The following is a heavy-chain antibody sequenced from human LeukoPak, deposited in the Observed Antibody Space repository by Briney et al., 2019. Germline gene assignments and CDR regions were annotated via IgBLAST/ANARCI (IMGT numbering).Heavy chain of an antibody. CDR2: IYYSGST. D-gene: IGHD2-15*01. J-gene: IGHJ3*02. Sequence: SETLSLTCTVSGGSITSYYWSWIRQPPGKGLEWIGYIYYSGSTNYNPSLTSRVTISVDTSKNQFSLNLSSVSAADTAVYYCARQGSGGRAFDIWGPGTMVTVSS. V-gene: IGHV4-59*08. CDR3: ARQGSGGRAFDI. CDR1: GGSITSYY.